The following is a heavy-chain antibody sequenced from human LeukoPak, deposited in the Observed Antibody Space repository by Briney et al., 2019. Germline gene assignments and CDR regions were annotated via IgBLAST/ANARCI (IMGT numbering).Heavy chain of an antibody. CDR1: GFTFSSYV. CDR3: AKLHCSSPSCYIDY. V-gene: IGHV3-23*01. J-gene: IGHJ4*02. CDR2: ISGSGGST. Sequence: PGRSLRLSCAASGFTFSSYVMSWVRQAPGEGLEWVSGISGSGGSTYYADSVKGRFTISRDNSKNTMSLQMNSLRAEDTAVYYCAKLHCSSPSCYIDYWGQGTLVTVSS. D-gene: IGHD2-2*02.